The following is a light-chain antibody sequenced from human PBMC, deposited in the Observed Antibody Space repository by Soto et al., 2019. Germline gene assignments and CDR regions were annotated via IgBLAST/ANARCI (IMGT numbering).Light chain of an antibody. V-gene: IGKV1-5*01. Sequence: DIQVTQSPSTLSASVGDRVIITCRASQSINTWLAWYQQKPGKAPKLIIYEASSLTSGVSARFSGGGSGTVFTLTISSLQPDDFATYYCQHYYSYSRAFGQGTKVEV. J-gene: IGKJ1*01. CDR1: QSINTW. CDR2: EAS. CDR3: QHYYSYSRA.